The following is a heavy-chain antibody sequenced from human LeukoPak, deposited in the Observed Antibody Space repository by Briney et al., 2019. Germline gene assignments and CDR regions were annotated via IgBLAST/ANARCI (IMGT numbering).Heavy chain of an antibody. J-gene: IGHJ4*02. Sequence: GRSLRLSCAASGFTFSSYGMHWVRQAPGKGLEWVAVIRYDGSNKYYADSVKGRFTISRDNSKNTLYLQMNSLRAEDTAVYYCARERDGYVDYWGQGTLVTVSS. D-gene: IGHD5-24*01. V-gene: IGHV3-33*01. CDR3: ARERDGYVDY. CDR1: GFTFSSYG. CDR2: IRYDGSNK.